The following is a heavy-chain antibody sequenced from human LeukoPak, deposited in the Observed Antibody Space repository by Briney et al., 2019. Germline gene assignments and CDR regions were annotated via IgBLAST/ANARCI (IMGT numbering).Heavy chain of an antibody. D-gene: IGHD3-10*01. V-gene: IGHV4-34*01. Sequence: GSLRLSCAASGFTFRDYAMSWVRQPPGKGLEWIGEINHSGSTNYNPSLKSRVTISVDTSKNQFSLKLSSVTAADTAVYYCARRGFGELLNYYYGMDVWGKGTTVTVSS. J-gene: IGHJ6*04. CDR1: GFTFRDYA. CDR3: ARRGFGELLNYYYGMDV. CDR2: INHSGST.